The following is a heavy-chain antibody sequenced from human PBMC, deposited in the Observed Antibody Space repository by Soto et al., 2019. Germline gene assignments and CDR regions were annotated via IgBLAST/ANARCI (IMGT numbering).Heavy chain of an antibody. V-gene: IGHV3-23*01. CDR3: AKPRGPSRGAFDI. CDR2: LLSGGGGDT. CDR1: GFTFSSHA. D-gene: IGHD3-10*01. Sequence: GESLKISCAASGFTFSSHAMNWVRQAPGKGLEWVSALLSGGGGDTHYADSVKGRFTISRDSSKNTLYLQMNSLRAEDTAVYYCAKPRGPSRGAFDIWGQGTMVTVSS. J-gene: IGHJ3*02.